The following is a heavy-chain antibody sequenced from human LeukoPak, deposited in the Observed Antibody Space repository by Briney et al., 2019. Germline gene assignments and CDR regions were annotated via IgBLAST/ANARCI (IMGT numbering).Heavy chain of an antibody. V-gene: IGHV3-30*04. D-gene: IGHD6-13*01. CDR1: GFTLSSYA. J-gene: IGHJ3*02. CDR3: ARDGYDAFDI. CDR2: ISYDGSNK. Sequence: PGRSLRLSCAASGFTLSSYAMHWVRQAPGKGLEWVAVISYDGSNKYYADSVKGRFTISRDNSKNTLYLQMNSLRAEDTAVYYCARDGYDAFDIWGQATMVTVSS.